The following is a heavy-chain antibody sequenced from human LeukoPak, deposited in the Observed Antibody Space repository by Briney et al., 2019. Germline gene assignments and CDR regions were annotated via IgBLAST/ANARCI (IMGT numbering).Heavy chain of an antibody. CDR3: AKDAMADGDEGFDY. CDR2: ISWDGGST. D-gene: IGHD3-10*01. J-gene: IGHJ4*02. Sequence: GGSLTLSCAASGFTFDDYAMHWVRQAPGKGLEWVSLISWDGGSTYYADSVKGRFTISRDNSKNSLYLQMNSLRAEDTALYYCAKDAMADGDEGFDYWGQGTLVTVSS. V-gene: IGHV3-43D*03. CDR1: GFTFDDYA.